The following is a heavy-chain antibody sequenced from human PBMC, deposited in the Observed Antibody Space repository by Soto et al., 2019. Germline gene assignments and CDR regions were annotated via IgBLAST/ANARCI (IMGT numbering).Heavy chain of an antibody. Sequence: EVRLMESGGGLVQPGESLKLSSRVSGLPATYNYMSWVRQAPGKGLEWVSVFYYGGQTYYADSVKGRFTISRDNSQNTLYLDITSLSPADSAVYCCATDTEDTGTKWGQGTRVNVS. D-gene: IGHD4-17*01. J-gene: IGHJ4*02. V-gene: IGHV3-53*04. CDR1: GLPATYNY. CDR2: FYYGGQT. CDR3: ATDTEDTGTK.